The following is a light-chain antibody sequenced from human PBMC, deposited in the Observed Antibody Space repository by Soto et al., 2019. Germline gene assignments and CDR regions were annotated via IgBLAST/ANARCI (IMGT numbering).Light chain of an antibody. J-gene: IGKJ1*01. V-gene: IGKV1-5*01. CDR3: QQYNSYST. CDR1: ESVSSW. Sequence: DIQMTQSPSTLSASVGDRVTITFRASESVSSWLAWYQQKPGKAPKLLIYGASSLERGVPSRFSGRGSGTEFTLTISSLQPDDFATYYCQQYNSYSTFGQGTKVDI. CDR2: GAS.